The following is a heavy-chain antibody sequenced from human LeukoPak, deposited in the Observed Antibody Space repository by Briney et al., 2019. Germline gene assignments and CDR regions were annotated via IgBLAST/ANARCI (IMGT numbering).Heavy chain of an antibody. V-gene: IGHV3-30*04. CDR3: ARDYSSSCWN. CDR2: ISYDGSNK. CDR1: GFTFSSYA. D-gene: IGHD6-13*01. J-gene: IGHJ4*02. Sequence: PGGSLRLSCAASGFTFSSYAMHWVRQAPGKGLEWVAVISYDGSNKYYADSVKGRFTISRDNAKNSLYLQMNSLRAEDTAVYYCARDYSSSCWNWGQGTLVTVSS.